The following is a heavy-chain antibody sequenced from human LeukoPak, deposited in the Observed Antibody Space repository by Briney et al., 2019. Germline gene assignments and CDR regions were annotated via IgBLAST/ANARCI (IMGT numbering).Heavy chain of an antibody. CDR1: GFTFSSYS. CDR2: ISSSSSYI. Sequence: GGSLRLSCAAFGFTFSSYSMNWVRQAPGKGLEWVSSISSSSSYIYYADSVKGRFTISRDNAKNSLYLQMNSLRAEDTAVYYCATISSGWLFDYWGQGTLVTVSS. CDR3: ATISSGWLFDY. D-gene: IGHD6-19*01. V-gene: IGHV3-21*01. J-gene: IGHJ4*02.